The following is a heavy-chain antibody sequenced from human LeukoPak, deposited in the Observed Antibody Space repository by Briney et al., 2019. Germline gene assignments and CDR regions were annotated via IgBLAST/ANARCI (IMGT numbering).Heavy chain of an antibody. V-gene: IGHV3-74*01. Sequence: GGSLRLSCAASGFTFSSNWLHWVRQAPGKGLVWVSRINSDGSSTIYTDSVKGRFTISRDSAKNTLYLQMNGLRAEDTAVYYCARARGLDYGDYVRWFDPWGQGTLVIVSS. D-gene: IGHD4-17*01. CDR3: ARARGLDYGDYVRWFDP. CDR1: GFTFSSNW. CDR2: INSDGSST. J-gene: IGHJ5*02.